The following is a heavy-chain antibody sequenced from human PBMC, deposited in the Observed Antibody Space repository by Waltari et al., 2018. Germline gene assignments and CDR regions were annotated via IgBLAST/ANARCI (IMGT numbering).Heavy chain of an antibody. CDR1: GYTFTDFY. V-gene: IGHV1-2*02. CDR3: ATLSTA. CDR2: INPKTGDT. J-gene: IGHJ1*01. Sequence: QVPLVQSGAEVKPPGASVRLSCKTSGYTFTDFYLHWVRQVPGQGLEWLAWINPKTGDTYYAQRYRGRVTVTMDTSISSVFMEMQRLTSDDTAVYYCATLSTAWGQGTLVTVSS.